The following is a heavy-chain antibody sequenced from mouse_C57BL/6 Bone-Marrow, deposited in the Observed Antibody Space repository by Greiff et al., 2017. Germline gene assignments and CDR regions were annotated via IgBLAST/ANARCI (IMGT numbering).Heavy chain of an antibody. Sequence: EVKVVESGGGLVKPGGSLKLSCAASGFTFSSYAMSWVRQTPEKRLEWVATISDGGSYTYYPDTVKGRFTISRDNAKNNLYLQMSHLKSEDTAMYYCTSDSNYGSSVGYWGQGATLTVSS. CDR2: ISDGGSYT. CDR3: TSDSNYGSSVGY. J-gene: IGHJ2*01. CDR1: GFTFSSYA. V-gene: IGHV5-4*03. D-gene: IGHD1-1*01.